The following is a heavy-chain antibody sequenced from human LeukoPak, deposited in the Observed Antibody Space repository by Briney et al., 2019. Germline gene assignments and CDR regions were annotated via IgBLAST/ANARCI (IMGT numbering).Heavy chain of an antibody. CDR2: INDNGDGT. J-gene: IGHJ4*02. CDR3: GRVDHLQQQLATDY. CDR1: GFTFSSYA. V-gene: IGHV3-23*01. Sequence: GGSLRLSCAASGFTFSSYAMSWVRQAPGKGLKWVSTINDNGDGTYYADSVKGRFTISRDNSYNTVSLQMNSLRDEDTGVYYCGRVDHLQQQLATDYWGQGTLVTVSS. D-gene: IGHD6-13*01.